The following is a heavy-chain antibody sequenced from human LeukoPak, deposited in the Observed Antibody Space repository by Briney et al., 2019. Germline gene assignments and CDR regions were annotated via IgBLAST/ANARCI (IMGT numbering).Heavy chain of an antibody. V-gene: IGHV4-59*04. CDR3: AGAYQLLSNGLDY. CDR1: GGSISSYY. J-gene: IGHJ4*02. CDR2: IYHSGST. D-gene: IGHD2-2*01. Sequence: SETLSLTCTVSGGSISSYYWSWIRQPPGKGLEWIGYIYHSGSTYYNPSLKSRVTMSVDTSKNQFSLKLSSVTAADTAVYYCAGAYQLLSNGLDYWGQGTLVTVSS.